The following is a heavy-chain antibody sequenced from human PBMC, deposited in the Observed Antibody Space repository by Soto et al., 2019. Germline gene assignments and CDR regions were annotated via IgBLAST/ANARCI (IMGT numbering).Heavy chain of an antibody. V-gene: IGHV4-59*01. D-gene: IGHD2-21*02. CDR3: ARAYCGDDCRDAEYFQH. J-gene: IGHJ1*01. CDR2: IYYSGST. CDR1: GGSISSYY. Sequence: PSETLSLTCTVSGGSISSYYWSWIRQPPGKGLEWIGYIYYSGSTNYNPSLKSRVTISVDTSKNQFSLKLSSVTAADTAVYYCARAYCGDDCRDAEYFQHWGQGTLVTVS.